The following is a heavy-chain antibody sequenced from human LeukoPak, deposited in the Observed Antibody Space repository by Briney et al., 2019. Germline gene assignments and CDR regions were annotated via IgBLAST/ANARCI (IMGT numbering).Heavy chain of an antibody. J-gene: IGHJ6*03. CDR3: ARGWSKDVRLRSGRYYMDV. CDR2: INHSGST. D-gene: IGHD4-17*01. Sequence: PSETLSLTCAVYGGSFSGYYWSWIRQPPGKGLEWIGEINHSGSTNYNPSLKSRVTISVDTSKNQFSLKLSSVTAADTAVYYCARGWSKDVRLRSGRYYMDVWGKGTTVTVSS. V-gene: IGHV4-34*01. CDR1: GGSFSGYY.